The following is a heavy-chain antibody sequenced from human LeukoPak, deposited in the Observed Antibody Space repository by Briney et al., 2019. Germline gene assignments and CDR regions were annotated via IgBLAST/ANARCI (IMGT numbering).Heavy chain of an antibody. CDR2: INHSGST. Sequence: SETLSLTCAVYGGSFSGYYWSWIRQPPGKGLEWIGEINHSGSTNYNPSLKSRVTISVDTSKNQFSLKLSSVTAADTAVYYCARAFWRTTARDYYYYMDVWGKGTTVTVSS. CDR3: ARAFWRTTARDYYYYMDV. J-gene: IGHJ6*03. V-gene: IGHV4-34*01. D-gene: IGHD1-7*01. CDR1: GGSFSGYY.